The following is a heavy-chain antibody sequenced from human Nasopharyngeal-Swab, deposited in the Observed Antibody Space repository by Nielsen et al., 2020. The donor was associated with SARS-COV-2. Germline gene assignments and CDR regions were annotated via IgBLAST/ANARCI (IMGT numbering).Heavy chain of an antibody. D-gene: IGHD3-3*01. Sequence: GESLKISCAASGFTFSNCAMTWVRQAPGKGLEWVSAIGGSGSYTWYADSVEGRFTISRDNSKNTLFLHMNNLTAEDTAVYYCAKDRDFWDPSYFYYMDVWGKGTTVTVSS. J-gene: IGHJ6*03. CDR2: IGGSGSYT. V-gene: IGHV3-23*01. CDR1: GFTFSNCA. CDR3: AKDRDFWDPSYFYYMDV.